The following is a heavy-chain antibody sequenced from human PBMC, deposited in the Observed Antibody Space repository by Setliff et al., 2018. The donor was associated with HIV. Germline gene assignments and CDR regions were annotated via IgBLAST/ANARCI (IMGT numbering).Heavy chain of an antibody. Sequence: PGGSLRLSCAASGFNFNRNAMSWVRQAPGKGLEWVSDISGIGSSTYYADSVKGRFTISRDNSKNTLYLQMNSLRAEDTAVYYCAKPTYYYDDSGYSGGDYWGQGTLVTVSS. CDR2: ISGIGSST. CDR3: AKPTYYYDDSGYSGGDY. J-gene: IGHJ4*02. D-gene: IGHD3-22*01. V-gene: IGHV3-23*01. CDR1: GFNFNRNA.